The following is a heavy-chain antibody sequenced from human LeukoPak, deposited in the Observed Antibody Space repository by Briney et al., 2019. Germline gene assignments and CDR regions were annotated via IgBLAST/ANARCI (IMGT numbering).Heavy chain of an antibody. CDR2: VGPNTGGT. Sequence: ASVKVSCKASGYTFIDYCIHWVRQAPGQGLEWMGWVGPNTGGTYYAQTFQGRVTMTSAASISTVYMELTSLTYDDTAVYYCARGSRFHPQNWFDHWGQGTLITVSS. CDR3: ARGSRFHPQNWFDH. V-gene: IGHV1-2*02. J-gene: IGHJ5*02. D-gene: IGHD3-10*01. CDR1: GYTFIDYC.